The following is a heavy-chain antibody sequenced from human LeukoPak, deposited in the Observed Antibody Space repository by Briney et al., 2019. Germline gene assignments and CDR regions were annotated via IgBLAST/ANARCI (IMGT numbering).Heavy chain of an antibody. D-gene: IGHD5-12*01. CDR1: GFTFSRYR. J-gene: IGHJ4*02. CDR3: ARDQLSGYDYRPYYFDY. Sequence: GGSLRLSCAACGFTFSRYRMRWVRQATGKGLEGLDNIKQGGSEKYYVDSVKGRFTISRDNAKNSLYLQMNSLIAEDTAVYYCARDQLSGYDYRPYYFDYWGQGTLVTVSS. V-gene: IGHV3-7*01. CDR2: IKQGGSEK.